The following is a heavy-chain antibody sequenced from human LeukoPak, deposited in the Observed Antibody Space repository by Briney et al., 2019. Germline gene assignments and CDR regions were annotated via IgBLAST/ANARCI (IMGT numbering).Heavy chain of an antibody. J-gene: IGHJ3*02. CDR2: TRNEANIYTT. CDR3: ASPVGATTVRAFDI. V-gene: IGHV3-72*01. D-gene: IGHD1-26*01. Sequence: GGSLRLSCAASGFIFSDHYMDWVRQAPGKGLEWVGRTRNEANIYTTKYAASVKGRFTISRDDSKNSLYLQMNSLKTEDTAVYYCASPVGATTVRAFDIWGQGTMVTVSP. CDR1: GFIFSDHY.